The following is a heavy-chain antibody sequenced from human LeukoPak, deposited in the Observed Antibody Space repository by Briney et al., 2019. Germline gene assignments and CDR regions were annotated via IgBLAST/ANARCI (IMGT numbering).Heavy chain of an antibody. CDR2: IKYDGSRT. Sequence: AGGSLRLSCAASGFTFNNYWMHWVCQPPGKGLEWLAFIKYDGSRTDYEDSVKGRFTVSRDNSKNTLYLEMNSLRAEDTAVYYCVKDTIFTVDPFDYWSQGTLVTVSS. CDR3: VKDTIFTVDPFDY. J-gene: IGHJ4*02. V-gene: IGHV3-30*02. D-gene: IGHD3-3*01. CDR1: GFTFNNYW.